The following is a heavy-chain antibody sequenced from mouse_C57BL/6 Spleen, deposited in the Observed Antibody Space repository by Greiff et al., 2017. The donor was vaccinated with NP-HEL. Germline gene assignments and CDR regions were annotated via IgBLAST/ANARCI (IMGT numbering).Heavy chain of an antibody. V-gene: IGHV7-3*01. D-gene: IGHD2-4*01. CDR3: ARPFYYDYDGEAYAMDY. CDR1: GFTFTDYY. Sequence: EVKLVESGGGLVQPGGSLSLSCAASGFTFTDYYMSWVRQPPGKALEWLGFIRNKANGYTTEYSASVKGRFTISRDNSQSILYLQMNALRAEDSATYYCARPFYYDYDGEAYAMDYWGQGTSVTVSS. CDR2: IRNKANGYTT. J-gene: IGHJ4*01.